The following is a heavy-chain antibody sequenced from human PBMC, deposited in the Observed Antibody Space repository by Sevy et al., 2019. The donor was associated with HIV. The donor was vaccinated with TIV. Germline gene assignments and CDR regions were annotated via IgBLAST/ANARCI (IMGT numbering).Heavy chain of an antibody. CDR3: ARAQLTKIAVAGRGLDY. V-gene: IGHV1-2*02. D-gene: IGHD6-19*01. Sequence: ASVKVSCKASGYTFTGYYMHWVRQAPGQGLEWMGWINPNSGGTNYAQKFQGRVTMTRDTSISTAYMELSRLRSDDTAVYYCARAQLTKIAVAGRGLDYWGQGTLVTVSS. CDR2: INPNSGGT. J-gene: IGHJ4*02. CDR1: GYTFTGYY.